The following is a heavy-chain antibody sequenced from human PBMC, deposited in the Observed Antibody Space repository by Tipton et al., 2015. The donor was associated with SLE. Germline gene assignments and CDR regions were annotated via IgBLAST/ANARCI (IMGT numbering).Heavy chain of an antibody. CDR1: GESLSGHY. Sequence: LRLSCTVYGESLSGHYWVWIHQPPGKGLEWIGDINHSGRIDYNPSLMSRVTISEATSKNQFSLTLTSVTAADTGVYYCARGVAIYWITYYDYYMDVWGKGTTVTVSS. J-gene: IGHJ6*03. D-gene: IGHD2-2*03. V-gene: IGHV4-34*01. CDR3: ARGVAIYWITYYDYYMDV. CDR2: INHSGRI.